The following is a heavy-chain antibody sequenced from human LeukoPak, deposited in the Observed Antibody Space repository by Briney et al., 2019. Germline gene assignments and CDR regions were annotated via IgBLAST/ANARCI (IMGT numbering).Heavy chain of an antibody. CDR1: GFTFSSYG. CDR3: ASLIAARLYYFDY. D-gene: IGHD6-6*01. CDR2: IRYDGSNK. V-gene: IGHV3-30*02. J-gene: IGHJ4*02. Sequence: PGGSLRLSCAASGFTFSSYGMHWVRQAPGKGLEWVAFIRYDGSNKYHADSVKGRFTISRDNSKNTLYLQMNSLRAEDTAVYYCASLIAARLYYFDYWGQGTLVTVSS.